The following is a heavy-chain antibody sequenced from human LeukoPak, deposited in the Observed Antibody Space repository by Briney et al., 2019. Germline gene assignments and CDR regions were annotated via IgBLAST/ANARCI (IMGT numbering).Heavy chain of an antibody. Sequence: QAGGSLRLSCAASGFTFDDYAMHWVRQAPGKGLEWVSLISGDGGSTYYADSVKGRFTISRDNSKNSLYLQMNSLRTEDTALYYCAKGAVYYYDSSGYYRYYYYYMDVWGKGTTVTVSS. V-gene: IGHV3-43*02. D-gene: IGHD3-22*01. J-gene: IGHJ6*03. CDR3: AKGAVYYYDSSGYYRYYYYYMDV. CDR2: ISGDGGST. CDR1: GFTFDDYA.